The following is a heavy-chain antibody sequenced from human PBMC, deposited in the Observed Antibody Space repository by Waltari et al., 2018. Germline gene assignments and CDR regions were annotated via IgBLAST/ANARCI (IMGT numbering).Heavy chain of an antibody. V-gene: IGHV1-46*01. J-gene: IGHJ4*02. Sequence: QVQLVQSGAEVKKPGASVKVSCKASGYTFTKYYMHWMRQAPGQGLEWMGVINPSDGGTTYAQRFQGRVTMTRDTSTSTVYMELSSLRSEDTAVYYCAIYGSGRYAHFDYWGQGTLVTVSS. CDR2: INPSDGGT. CDR3: AIYGSGRYAHFDY. CDR1: GYTFTKYY. D-gene: IGHD3-10*01.